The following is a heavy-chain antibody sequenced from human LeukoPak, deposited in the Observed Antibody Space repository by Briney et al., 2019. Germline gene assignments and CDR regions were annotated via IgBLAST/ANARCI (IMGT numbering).Heavy chain of an antibody. J-gene: IGHJ4*02. D-gene: IGHD7-27*01. V-gene: IGHV4-38-2*02. CDR3: ARTSGSFDY. Sequence: PSETLSLTCTVSGYSISSGYYWGWIRQPPGKGLEWIGSIYYTGTTYYIPSLKSRVAISVDTSKNQFSLKLTSVTTADTAVYYCARTSGSFDYWGQGTLVTVSS. CDR2: IYYTGTT. CDR1: GYSISSGYY.